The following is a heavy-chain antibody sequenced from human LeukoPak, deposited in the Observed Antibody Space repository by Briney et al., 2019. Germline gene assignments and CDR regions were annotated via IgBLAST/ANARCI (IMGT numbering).Heavy chain of an antibody. Sequence: GGSLRLSCAASGFTFSSYEMNWVRQAPGRGREWVSYISSSGSTIYYADSVKGRFTISRDNAKNSLYLQMNSLRAEDTAVYYCARAKGLAARPPGYWGQGTLVTVSS. CDR3: ARAKGLAARPPGY. V-gene: IGHV3-48*03. D-gene: IGHD6-6*01. CDR2: ISSSGSTI. CDR1: GFTFSSYE. J-gene: IGHJ4*02.